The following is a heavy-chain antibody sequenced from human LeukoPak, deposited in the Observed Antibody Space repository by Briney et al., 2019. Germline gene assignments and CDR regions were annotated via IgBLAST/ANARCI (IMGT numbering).Heavy chain of an antibody. CDR1: GLTCRNYW. D-gene: IGHD1-14*01. CDR3: ATFSGAHHKTFDS. CDR2: IKQDGSDK. Sequence: PGGSLRLSCAASGLTCRNYWMSWVRQAPGKGLEWVANIKQDGSDKFYVYSVNGRFTISRDNAKNSLYLQMNTLRAEDTAIYYCATFSGAHHKTFDSWGQGTLVTVSS. J-gene: IGHJ4*02. V-gene: IGHV3-7*01.